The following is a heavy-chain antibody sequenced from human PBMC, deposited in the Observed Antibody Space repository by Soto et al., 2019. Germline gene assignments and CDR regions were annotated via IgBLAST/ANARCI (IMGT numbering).Heavy chain of an antibody. CDR1: GFTLRNYD. V-gene: IGHV3-13*01. J-gene: IGHJ3*02. CDR2: IGTGGDT. D-gene: IGHD1-1*01. CDR3: VRGGLQRRGPDAFDM. Sequence: PGESLKISCAASGFTLRNYDMYWVRQVTGEGLEWVSGIGTGGDTHYSGSVKGRFTISRENAQNSLYLQMDSLRAGDTAVYYCVRGGLQRRGPDAFDMWGPGTMVTVSS.